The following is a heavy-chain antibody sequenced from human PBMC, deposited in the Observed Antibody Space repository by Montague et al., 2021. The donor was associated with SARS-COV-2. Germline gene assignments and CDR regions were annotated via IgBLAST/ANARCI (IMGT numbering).Heavy chain of an antibody. V-gene: IGHV4-34*01. Sequence: SETLSLTCAVHGGSFSTYSWNWIRQPPGKGLEWIGEIHHGGSTNYNPSFKSRVTISADTSKNQFSLELTSVAAADTAVYYCARLGDGVVPSPILGVGPYYSYYYMDVWGKGTTVTVSS. CDR3: ARLGDGVVPSPILGVGPYYSYYYMDV. CDR2: IHHGGST. CDR1: GGSFSTYS. J-gene: IGHJ6*03. D-gene: IGHD3-10*01.